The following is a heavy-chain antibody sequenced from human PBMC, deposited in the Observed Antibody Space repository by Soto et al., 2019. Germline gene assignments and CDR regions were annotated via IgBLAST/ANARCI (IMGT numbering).Heavy chain of an antibody. CDR2: IIPLSGTA. V-gene: IGHV1-69*13. J-gene: IGHJ6*02. D-gene: IGHD6-19*01. CDR1: GGTFSNYA. CDR3: ASDYAVADTYYYGMDV. Sequence: ASVKVSCKASGGTFSNYAISWVRQAPGQGLEWMGGIIPLSGTANYAQRFQGRVTITADDSTSTAYMELRSLRSEDTAIYYCASDYAVADTYYYGMDVWGQGTTVTVSS.